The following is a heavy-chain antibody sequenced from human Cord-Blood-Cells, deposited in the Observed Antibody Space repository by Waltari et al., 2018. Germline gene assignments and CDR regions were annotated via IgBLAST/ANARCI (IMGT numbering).Heavy chain of an antibody. CDR1: GFTFSSYA. CDR2: ISGSGGST. D-gene: IGHD5-18*01. CDR3: AKEGGYSYGEVDY. V-gene: IGHV3-23*01. J-gene: IGHJ4*02. Sequence: SGFTFSSYAMSWVGQAPGKGLEWVSAISGSGGSTYYADSVKGRFTISRDNSKNTLYLQMNSLRAEDTAVYYCAKEGGYSYGEVDYWGQGTLVTVSS.